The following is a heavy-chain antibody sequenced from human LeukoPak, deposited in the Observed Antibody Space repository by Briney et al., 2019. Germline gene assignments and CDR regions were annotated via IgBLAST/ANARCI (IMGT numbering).Heavy chain of an antibody. CDR1: GDSISSGGSY. D-gene: IGHD2-2*01. CDR2: IYYSGTT. V-gene: IGHV4-31*03. Sequence: SETLSLTCTVSGDSISSGGSYWSWTRQHPGEGLEWIGYIYYSGTTNYNPSLKSRVTISVDTSKNQFSLKLGSVTAADTAVYYCARAACSSTGCYAGYYYGMDVWGQGTTVTVSS. J-gene: IGHJ6*02. CDR3: ARAACSSTGCYAGYYYGMDV.